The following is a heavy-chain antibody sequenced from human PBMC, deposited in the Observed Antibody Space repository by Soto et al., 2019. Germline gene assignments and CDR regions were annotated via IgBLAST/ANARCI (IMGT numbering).Heavy chain of an antibody. CDR1: GGSISSYY. D-gene: IGHD3-9*01. Sequence: SETLSLTCTVSGGSISSYYWSWIRQPPGKGLEWIGYIYYSGSTNYNPSLKSRVTISVDTSKNQFSLKLSSVTAADTAVYYCARHSNLRYFDWLGIGYYMDVWGKGTTVTVSS. J-gene: IGHJ6*03. V-gene: IGHV4-59*08. CDR2: IYYSGST. CDR3: ARHSNLRYFDWLGIGYYMDV.